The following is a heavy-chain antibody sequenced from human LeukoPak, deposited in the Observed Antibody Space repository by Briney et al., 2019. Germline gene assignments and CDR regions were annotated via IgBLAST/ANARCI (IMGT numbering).Heavy chain of an antibody. V-gene: IGHV3-66*01. J-gene: IGHJ4*02. CDR1: GFTVSSNY. D-gene: IGHD5-24*01. CDR3: ARAGDGYNMHFDY. Sequence: PGGSLRLSCAASGFTVSSNYMSWVRQAPGKGLEWVSVIYSGGSTYYADSVKGRFTISRDNSKNTLYPQMNSLRAEDTAVYYCARAGDGYNMHFDYWGQGTLVTVSS. CDR2: IYSGGST.